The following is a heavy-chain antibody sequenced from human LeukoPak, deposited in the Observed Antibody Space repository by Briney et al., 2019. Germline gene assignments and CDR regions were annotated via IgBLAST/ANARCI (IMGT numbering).Heavy chain of an antibody. CDR2: INPNSGGT. CDR3: ARVPRGPYCSGGSCYSDY. D-gene: IGHD2-15*01. CDR1: GYTFTGYY. Sequence: ASVKVSCKASGYTFTGYYMHWVRQAPGQGLEWMGWINPNSGGTNYAQKFQGRVTMTRDTSISTAYMELSRLRSDDTAVYYCARVPRGPYCSGGSCYSDYWGQGTLVTVSS. V-gene: IGHV1-2*02. J-gene: IGHJ4*02.